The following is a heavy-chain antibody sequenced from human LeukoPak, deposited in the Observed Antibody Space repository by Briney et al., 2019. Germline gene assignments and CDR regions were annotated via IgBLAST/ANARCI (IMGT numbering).Heavy chain of an antibody. CDR3: ARDVFALGGSVQYDYVWGSYRHGSAFDI. V-gene: IGHV4-59*12. Sequence: SETLSLTCSVSDDSITMYYWTWIRQPPGKGLEWIGYVDHTGSTNFNPSLNGRVSISRDTTKNLFSLRLRSVTAADTAVYYCARDVFALGGSVQYDYVWGSYRHGSAFDIWGQGTMVTVSS. CDR2: VDHTGST. D-gene: IGHD3-16*02. CDR1: DDSITMYY. J-gene: IGHJ3*02.